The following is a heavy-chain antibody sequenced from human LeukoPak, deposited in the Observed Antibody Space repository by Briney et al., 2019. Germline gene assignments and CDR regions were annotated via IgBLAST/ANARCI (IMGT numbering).Heavy chain of an antibody. CDR3: ARWVVATMFDY. CDR1: GFTVSSNY. V-gene: IGHV3-66*01. J-gene: IGHJ4*02. Sequence: PGGSLRLSCAASGFTVSSNYMNWVRQAPGKRLEWVSVIYSDGSTYYADSVKGRFTISRDNSKNTLYLQMNSLRDEDTAVYYCARWVVATMFDYWGQGTLVTVSS. CDR2: IYSDGST. D-gene: IGHD5-12*01.